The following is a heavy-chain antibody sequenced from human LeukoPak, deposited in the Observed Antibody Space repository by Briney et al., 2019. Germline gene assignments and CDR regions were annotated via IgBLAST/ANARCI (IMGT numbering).Heavy chain of an antibody. Sequence: PGGSLRLPCAASGFTFSSYTMSWVRQAPGKGLEWVSAISGSGGSTYYADSVKGRFTISRDNSKNTLYLQMNSLRAEDTAVYYCAKDSLGSSWSSPNWFDPWGQGTLVTVSS. CDR3: AKDSLGSSWSSPNWFDP. J-gene: IGHJ5*02. CDR1: GFTFSSYT. V-gene: IGHV3-23*01. CDR2: ISGSGGST. D-gene: IGHD6-13*01.